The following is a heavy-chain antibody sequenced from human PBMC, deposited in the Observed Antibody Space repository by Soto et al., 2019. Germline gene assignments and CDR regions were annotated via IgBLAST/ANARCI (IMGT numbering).Heavy chain of an antibody. Sequence: KTSETLSLTCTVSGGSISSYYWSWIRQPPGKGLEWIGYIYYSGSTNYNPSLKSRVTISVDTSKNQFSLKLSSVTAADTAVYYCARVYGNYDILTGYYGGGAFDIWGQGTMVTVSS. D-gene: IGHD3-9*01. CDR1: GGSISSYY. J-gene: IGHJ3*02. CDR2: IYYSGST. V-gene: IGHV4-59*01. CDR3: ARVYGNYDILTGYYGGGAFDI.